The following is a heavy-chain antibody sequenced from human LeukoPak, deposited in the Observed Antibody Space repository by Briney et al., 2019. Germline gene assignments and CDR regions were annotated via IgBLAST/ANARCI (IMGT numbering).Heavy chain of an antibody. CDR3: ARVRSGSGWYKFYYYYMDV. V-gene: IGHV4-34*01. J-gene: IGHJ6*03. CDR1: GGSFSGYY. Sequence: PSETLSLTCAVYGGSFSGYYWSWIRQPPGKGLEWIGEINHSGSTNYNPSLKSRVTISVDTSKNQFSLKLSSVTAADTAVYYCARVRSGSGWYKFYYYYMDVWGKGTTVTVSS. D-gene: IGHD6-19*01. CDR2: INHSGST.